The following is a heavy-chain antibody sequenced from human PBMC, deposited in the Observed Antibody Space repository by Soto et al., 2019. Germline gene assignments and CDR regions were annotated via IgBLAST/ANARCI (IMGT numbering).Heavy chain of an antibody. CDR1: GFTFTSSA. V-gene: IGHV1-58*01. CDR2: IVVGSGNT. Sequence: SVKVSCKASGFTFTSSAVQWVRQARGQRLEWIGWIVVGSGNTNYAQKFQERVTITRDMSTSTAYMELSSLRSEDTAVYYCAADISIVGATEAFDIWGQGTMVTVSS. D-gene: IGHD1-26*01. J-gene: IGHJ3*02. CDR3: AADISIVGATEAFDI.